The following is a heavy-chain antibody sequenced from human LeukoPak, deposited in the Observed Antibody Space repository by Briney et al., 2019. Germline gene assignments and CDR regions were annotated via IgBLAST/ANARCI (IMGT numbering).Heavy chain of an antibody. V-gene: IGHV3-23*01. J-gene: IGHJ4*02. Sequence: GSLRLSCVTSGFTFSSFIMIWVRQAPGKGLGWVSSMTGSGGSIHYADSVKGRFTISRDNSKTTLYLQMNSLRVEDTAIYYCARDPHSGSWFHADDYWGQGTLVTVSS. CDR1: GFTFSSFI. CDR3: ARDPHSGSWFHADDY. D-gene: IGHD1-26*01. CDR2: MTGSGGSI.